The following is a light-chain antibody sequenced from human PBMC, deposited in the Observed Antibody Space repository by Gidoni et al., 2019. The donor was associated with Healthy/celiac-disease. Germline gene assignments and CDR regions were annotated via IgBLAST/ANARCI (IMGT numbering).Light chain of an antibody. CDR2: AAS. J-gene: IGKJ1*01. Sequence: AIRMTQSPSSLSASTGDRVTITCRASQGISSYLAWYQQKPGKAPKLLIYAASTLQSGVPSRFSGIGSGTDFTLTISCLQSEDFATYYCQQYYSYPRTFXQXTKVEIK. CDR1: QGISSY. V-gene: IGKV1-8*01. CDR3: QQYYSYPRT.